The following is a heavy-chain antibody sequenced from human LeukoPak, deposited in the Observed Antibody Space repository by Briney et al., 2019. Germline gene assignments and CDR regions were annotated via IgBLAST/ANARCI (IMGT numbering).Heavy chain of an antibody. CDR1: GGSISSYY. CDR3: ARLSAVAGRASDY. Sequence: SETLSLTCTVSGGSISSYYWSWIRQPPGKGLERIGYIYYSGSTNYNPSLKSRVTISVDTSKNQFSLKLSSVTAADTAVYYCARLSAVAGRASDYWGQGTLVTVSS. J-gene: IGHJ4*02. CDR2: IYYSGST. D-gene: IGHD6-19*01. V-gene: IGHV4-59*08.